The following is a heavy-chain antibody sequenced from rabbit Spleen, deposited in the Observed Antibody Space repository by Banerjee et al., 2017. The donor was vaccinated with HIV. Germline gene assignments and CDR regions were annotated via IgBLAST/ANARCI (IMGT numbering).Heavy chain of an antibody. CDR1: GFSFGDRDV. D-gene: IGHD1-1*01. Sequence: QEQLVESGGGLVQPEGSLTLTCTASGFSFGDRDVMCWVRQAPGKGLEWIACIDTGGSDFTYFATWAKGRFTISKTSSTTVTLQVTRLTAADTATYFCARDTSTSFSSYGMDLWGPGTLVTVS. CDR2: IDTGGSDFT. CDR3: ARDTSTSFSSYGMDL. V-gene: IGHV1S45*01. J-gene: IGHJ6*01.